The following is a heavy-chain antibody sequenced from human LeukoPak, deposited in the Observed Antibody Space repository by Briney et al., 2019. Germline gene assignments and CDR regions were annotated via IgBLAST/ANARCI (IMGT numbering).Heavy chain of an antibody. Sequence: GGSLRLSCAASGFTFSSYAMSWVRQAPGKGLEWVSAISGSGGSTYYADSVKGRFTISRDNSKNTLYLQMNSLRAEDTAVYYCAKDLREHQLLSGDYWGQGTLVTVSS. D-gene: IGHD2-2*01. V-gene: IGHV3-23*01. CDR1: GFTFSSYA. CDR2: ISGSGGST. J-gene: IGHJ4*02. CDR3: AKDLREHQLLSGDY.